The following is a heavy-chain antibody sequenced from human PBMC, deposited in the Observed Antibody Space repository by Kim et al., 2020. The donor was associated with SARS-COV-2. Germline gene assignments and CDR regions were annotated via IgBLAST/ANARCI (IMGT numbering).Heavy chain of an antibody. CDR3: ARHVLIDTDYFDY. Sequence: SETLSLTCTVSGASISSYYWSWIRQPPGKGLEWIGNIYYSGSTNYNPSLKRRVTISVDTSTNQFSLKLISVTAADTAVYYCARHVLIDTDYFDYWGQ. D-gene: IGHD3-22*01. J-gene: IGHJ4*02. V-gene: IGHV4-59*08. CDR1: GASISSYY. CDR2: IYYSGST.